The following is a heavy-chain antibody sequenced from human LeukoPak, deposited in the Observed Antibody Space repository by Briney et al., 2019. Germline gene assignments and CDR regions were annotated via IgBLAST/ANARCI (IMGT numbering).Heavy chain of an antibody. V-gene: IGHV3-23*01. J-gene: IGHJ1*01. D-gene: IGHD1-1*01. CDR2: LSGSGSKT. Sequence: PSGGSLRLSCAASGFTFSSYAMSWVRQAPGKGLEWVSGLSGSGSKTYYADSVKGRFTISRDNSKSTLFLQMNNLRAEDTAIYYCANSYTAGWNGYFQHWGQGTLVTVSS. CDR1: GFTFSSYA. CDR3: ANSYTAGWNGYFQH.